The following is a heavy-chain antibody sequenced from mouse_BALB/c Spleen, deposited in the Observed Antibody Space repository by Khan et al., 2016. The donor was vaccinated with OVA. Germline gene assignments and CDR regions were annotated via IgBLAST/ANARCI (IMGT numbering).Heavy chain of an antibody. V-gene: IGHV1-76*01. D-gene: IGHD3-2*02. J-gene: IGHJ2*01. CDR1: GYIFTNYW. CDR2: IYPGTDNS. Sequence: QVQLQQSGAELVRPGASVKLSCKTSGYIFTNYWIHWVKQRSGQGLEWIARIYPGTDNSYYNEKLKDRATLTADKSSSTVYMQLSSLKSEDSAVYCCAREEALYYFDYWGQGTTLTVSS. CDR3: AREEALYYFDY.